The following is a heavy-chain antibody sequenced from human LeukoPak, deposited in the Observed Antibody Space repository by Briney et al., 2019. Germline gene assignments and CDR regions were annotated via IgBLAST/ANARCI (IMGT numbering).Heavy chain of an antibody. Sequence: PSETLSLTCTVSGYSISSGYYWGWIRQPPGKGLEWIGSIYHSGSTYYNPSLKSRVTISVDTSKNQFSLKLSSVTAADTAVYYCARVVGEITMVRGAHYRTAWFDPWGQGTLVTVSS. CDR1: GYSISSGYY. V-gene: IGHV4-38-2*02. J-gene: IGHJ5*02. CDR3: ARVVGEITMVRGAHYRTAWFDP. CDR2: IYHSGST. D-gene: IGHD3-10*01.